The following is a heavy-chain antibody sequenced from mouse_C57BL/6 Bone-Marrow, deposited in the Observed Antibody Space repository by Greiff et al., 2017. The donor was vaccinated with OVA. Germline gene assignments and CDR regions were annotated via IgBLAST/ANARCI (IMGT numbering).Heavy chain of an antibody. CDR3: MRYGSYWYFDV. CDR2: INSDGSAI. Sequence: EVKVVETGGGLVQPGGSRGLSCEGSGFTFSGFWMSWVRQTPGKTLEWIGDINSDGSAINYAPSIKDRFTNFRDNDKSTLYLQMSNVRSEDTATYFCMRYGSYWYFDVWGTGTTVTVSS. V-gene: IGHV11-2*01. CDR1: GFTFSGFW. D-gene: IGHD1-1*01. J-gene: IGHJ1*03.